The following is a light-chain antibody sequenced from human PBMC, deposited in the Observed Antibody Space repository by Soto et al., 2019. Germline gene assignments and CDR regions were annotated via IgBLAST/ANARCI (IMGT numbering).Light chain of an antibody. V-gene: IGKV3-20*01. Sequence: EIVLTQSPGTLSLSPGERATLSCRASQSVSSSHLAWYQQKPGQHPRILIYGASSRATGIPDSFSGSGSGTDFTLTISSLEDEDFAVYYCQQYGSSPTITFGQGTRLEIK. CDR2: GAS. CDR3: QQYGSSPTIT. J-gene: IGKJ5*01. CDR1: QSVSSSH.